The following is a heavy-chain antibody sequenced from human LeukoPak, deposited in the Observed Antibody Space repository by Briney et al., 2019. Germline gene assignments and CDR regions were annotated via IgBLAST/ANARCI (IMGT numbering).Heavy chain of an antibody. V-gene: IGHV4-30-4*08. D-gene: IGHD3-3*01. CDR1: GGSPSSVDYY. Sequence: PSETLSLTCTVSGGSPSSVDYYWGWIRQSPGKGLEWIGYLSHIGSSYYNPSLKSRMTMSVDTSKNQVSLKLRSVTAADTAVYFCARGREENYDFWSGYYKGVHFDFWGQGTLVTVSS. CDR3: ARGREENYDFWSGYYKGVHFDF. CDR2: LSHIGSS. J-gene: IGHJ4*02.